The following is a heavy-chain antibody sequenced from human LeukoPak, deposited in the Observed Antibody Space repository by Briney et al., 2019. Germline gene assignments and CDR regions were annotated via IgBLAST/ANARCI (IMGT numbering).Heavy chain of an antibody. CDR2: IYHGGST. Sequence: SETLSLTCSVSGGSISSGDYSWSWIRQPPGKGLEWIAYIYHGGSTYYNPSLKTRVTISVDTSKNQFSLNLSSVTAADTAVYYCARAHRCTDGTRFNWFDPWGQGTLVTVSS. V-gene: IGHV4-30-2*01. J-gene: IGHJ5*02. CDR1: GGSISSGDYS. CDR3: ARAHRCTDGTRFNWFDP. D-gene: IGHD2-8*01.